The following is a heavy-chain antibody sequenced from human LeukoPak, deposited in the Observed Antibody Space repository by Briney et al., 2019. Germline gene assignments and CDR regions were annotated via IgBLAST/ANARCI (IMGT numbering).Heavy chain of an antibody. Sequence: SVKVSCKASGGTFSSYAISWVRQAPGQGLEWMGRIIPILGIANYAQKFQGRVTITADKSTSTAYMELSSLRSEDTAVYYCASWTTVVKNPTDAFDIWGQGTMVTVSS. V-gene: IGHV1-69*04. CDR3: ASWTTVVKNPTDAFDI. CDR2: IIPILGIA. CDR1: GGTFSSYA. D-gene: IGHD4-23*01. J-gene: IGHJ3*02.